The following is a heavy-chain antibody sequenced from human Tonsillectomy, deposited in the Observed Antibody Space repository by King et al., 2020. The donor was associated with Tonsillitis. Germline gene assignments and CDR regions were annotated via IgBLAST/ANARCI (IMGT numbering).Heavy chain of an antibody. CDR2: IYWNDDK. CDR1: GFSLSTGGVG. J-gene: IGHJ6*02. D-gene: IGHD1-14*01. Sequence: TLKESGPTLVKPTQTLTLTCTFSGFSLSTGGVGVDWIRQPPGKALEWLALIYWNDDKRYSPSLKSRLTITKDTSKKQVVLTMTNMDPVDTATYYCAHYRVYGEPYYGMDVWGQGTTVTVSS. CDR3: AHYRVYGEPYYGMDV. V-gene: IGHV2-5*01.